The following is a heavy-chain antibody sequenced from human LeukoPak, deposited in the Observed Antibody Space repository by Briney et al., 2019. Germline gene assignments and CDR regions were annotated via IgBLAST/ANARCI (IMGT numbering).Heavy chain of an antibody. CDR1: GASVSGDH. V-gene: IGHV4-59*08. CDR2: IYVSGNS. D-gene: IGHD2/OR15-2a*01. CDR3: ARHPFSSPFDH. Sequence: SETLSLTCTVSGASVSGDHWSWIRQPPGKGLEWIGYIYVSGNSNYNPSLKSRVSISLDTSKSQVSLTLTSVTAADTAVYYCARHPFSSPFDHWGQGTLVAVSS. J-gene: IGHJ4*02.